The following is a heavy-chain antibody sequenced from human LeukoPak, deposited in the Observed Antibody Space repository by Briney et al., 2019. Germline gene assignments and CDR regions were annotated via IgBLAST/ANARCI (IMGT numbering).Heavy chain of an antibody. Sequence: PSETLSLTCAVYGGSFSGYYWSWIRQPPGKGLEWIGEINHSGSTNYNPSLKSRATISVDTSKNQFSLKLSSVTAADTAVYYCARAPLLGAFDIWGQGTMVTVSS. CDR2: INHSGST. D-gene: IGHD2-8*02. CDR1: GGSFSGYY. V-gene: IGHV4-34*01. J-gene: IGHJ3*02. CDR3: ARAPLLGAFDI.